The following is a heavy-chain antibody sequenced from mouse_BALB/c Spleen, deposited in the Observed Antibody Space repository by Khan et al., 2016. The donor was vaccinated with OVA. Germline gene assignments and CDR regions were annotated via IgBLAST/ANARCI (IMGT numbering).Heavy chain of an antibody. J-gene: IGHJ4*01. CDR2: INTFTGEP. CDR3: ARPPYVAYGLDH. V-gene: IGHV9-3-1*01. Sequence: QIQLVQSGPEMKKPGETVKISCKASGYTFTNYGMNWVKQSPGKALKWMGWINTFTGEPTYADDFKGRFAFSLETSANTASLQINNLKNEDTATYFCARPPYVAYGLDHWGQGTSVTVSS. D-gene: IGHD1-1*01. CDR1: GYTFTNYG.